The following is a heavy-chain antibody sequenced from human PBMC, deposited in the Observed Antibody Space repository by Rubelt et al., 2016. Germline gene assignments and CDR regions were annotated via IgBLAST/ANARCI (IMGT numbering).Heavy chain of an antibody. CDR1: GGSFSGYY. D-gene: IGHD3-3*01. Sequence: QVQLQESGPGLVKPSETLSLTCAVYGGSFSGYYWSWIRQPPGKGLEWIGEINHSGSTNYNPSLKSRVTISVDTAKNQVSLKLSSVTAADTAVYYCARGGNYDFWSGRTTYYFDYWGQGTLVTVSS. V-gene: IGHV4-34*01. CDR3: ARGGNYDFWSGRTTYYFDY. CDR2: INHSGST. J-gene: IGHJ4*02.